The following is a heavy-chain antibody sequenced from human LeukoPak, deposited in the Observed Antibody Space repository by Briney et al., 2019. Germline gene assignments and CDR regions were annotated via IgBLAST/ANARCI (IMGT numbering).Heavy chain of an antibody. CDR1: GFTFSLYY. CDR2: IKQDGSER. D-gene: IGHD3-3*01. J-gene: IGHJ3*02. Sequence: PGGSLRLSCAASGFTFSLYYMSWVRQAPGKGLEWVANIKQDGSERNYVDSAKGRFTISRDNAKNSLYLQMNSLRAEDTAVYYCARVFRPSLTVFIIGGAFDIWGQGTMVTVSS. V-gene: IGHV3-7*01. CDR3: ARVFRPSLTVFIIGGAFDI.